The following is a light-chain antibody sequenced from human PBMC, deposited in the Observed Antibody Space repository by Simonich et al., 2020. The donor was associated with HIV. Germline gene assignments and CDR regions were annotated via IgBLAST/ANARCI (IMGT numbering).Light chain of an antibody. CDR3: SSYTSSSTLV. J-gene: IGLJ3*02. Sequence: QSALTQPASVSGSPGQSITLSCTGTSSDVGGYNYVSWYQHPPGKAPKLMICDVTKRPSGVSNRFSGSKFGNTASLTISGLQAEDEADYYCSSYTSSSTLVFGGGTKLTVL. CDR1: SSDVGGYNY. CDR2: DVT. V-gene: IGLV2-14*03.